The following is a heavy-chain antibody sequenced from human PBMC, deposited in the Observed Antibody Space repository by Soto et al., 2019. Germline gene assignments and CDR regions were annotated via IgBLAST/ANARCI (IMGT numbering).Heavy chain of an antibody. J-gene: IGHJ5*02. CDR3: ARGRLIVVVPAAMNNWFDP. CDR1: GGSFRGFY. Sequence: PLVTLSLTWGVFGGSFRGFYWGRIRQPPGKGLEWIGEINHSGSTNYNPSLKSRVTISVDTSKNQFSLKLSSVTAADTAVYYCARGRLIVVVPAAMNNWFDPWGQGTLVTVSS. D-gene: IGHD2-2*01. V-gene: IGHV4-34*01. CDR2: INHSGST.